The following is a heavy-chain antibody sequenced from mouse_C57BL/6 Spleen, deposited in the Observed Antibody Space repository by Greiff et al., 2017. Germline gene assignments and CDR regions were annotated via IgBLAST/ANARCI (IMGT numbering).Heavy chain of an antibody. CDR1: GYTFTSYW. J-gene: IGHJ4*01. D-gene: IGHD1-1*01. CDR2: IDPNSGGT. V-gene: IGHV1-72*01. Sequence: QVHVKQPGAELVKPGASVKLSCTASGYTFTSYWMHWVKQRPGRGLEWIGRIDPNSGGTKYNEKFKSKATLTVDKPSSTAYMQLSSLTSEDSAVYYCARDGSSQRGAMDYWGQGTSVTVSS. CDR3: ARDGSSQRGAMDY.